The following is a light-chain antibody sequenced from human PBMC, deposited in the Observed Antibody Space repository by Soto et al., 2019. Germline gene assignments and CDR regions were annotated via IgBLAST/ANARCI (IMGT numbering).Light chain of an antibody. CDR1: QSLSVSY. Sequence: EIVLTQSPGTLSLSPGDRATLSCRASQSLSVSYMAWYQQRPGQAPRLLIYGTSTRAAGVPDRFSGSGSVTDFNLAISRLEPEDFAVYYCHPFGDSPQTFGQGTTVEI. V-gene: IGKV3-20*01. CDR3: HPFGDSPQT. CDR2: GTS. J-gene: IGKJ1*01.